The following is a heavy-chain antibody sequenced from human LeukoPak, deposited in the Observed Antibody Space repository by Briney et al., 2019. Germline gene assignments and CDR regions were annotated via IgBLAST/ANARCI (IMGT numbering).Heavy chain of an antibody. CDR3: TRHGYREGATDY. V-gene: IGHV3-73*01. CDR1: GFTFSGSA. Sequence: GGSLRLSCAASGFTFSGSAMHWVRQASGKGLEWVGRIRSKANSYATAYAASVKGRFTISRDDSKNTAYLQMNSLKTEDTAVYYCTRHGYREGATDYWGQGTLVTVSS. CDR2: IRSKANSYAT. J-gene: IGHJ4*02. D-gene: IGHD1-26*01.